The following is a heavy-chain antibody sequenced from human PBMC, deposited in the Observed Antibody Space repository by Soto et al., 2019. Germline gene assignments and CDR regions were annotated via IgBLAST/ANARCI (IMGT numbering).Heavy chain of an antibody. V-gene: IGHV3-15*01. CDR1: GFTFNDAW. CDR2: IKTIAGGGTT. D-gene: IGHD1-1*01. CDR3: TTERCTGTNCYVKNAFDV. J-gene: IGHJ3*01. Sequence: EVQLVESGGGLVEPGGSLRLSCAASGFTFNDAWMTWVRQGPGKGLEWVGRIKTIAGGGTTDYTAPVKGRFTISRDDLKNTVYLQMNSLKIEDTAVYYCTTERCTGTNCYVKNAFDVWGQGTMVTVSS.